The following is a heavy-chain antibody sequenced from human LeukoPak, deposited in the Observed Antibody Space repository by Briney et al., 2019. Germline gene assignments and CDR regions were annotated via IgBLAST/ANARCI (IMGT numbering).Heavy chain of an antibody. Sequence: GGSLRLSCAASGFAFSAYAMKWVRQAPGKGLEWVSVIYSGGSTYYADSVKGRFTISRDNSKNTLYLQMNSLRAEDTAVYYCARVSYDFWSGYYPDYWGQGTLVTVSS. CDR3: ARVSYDFWSGYYPDY. D-gene: IGHD3-3*01. CDR1: GFAFSAYA. V-gene: IGHV3-66*01. CDR2: IYSGGST. J-gene: IGHJ4*02.